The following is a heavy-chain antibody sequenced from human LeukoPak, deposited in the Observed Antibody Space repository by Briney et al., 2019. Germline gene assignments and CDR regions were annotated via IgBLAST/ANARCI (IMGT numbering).Heavy chain of an antibody. CDR2: ISSSSSYI. Sequence: GGSLRLSCAASGFTFSRHSMNWVRQAPGKGLEWVSSISSSSSYIYYADSVKGRFTISRDNAKNSLYLQMNSLRAEDTAVYYCARVIEHLDYWGQGTLVTVSS. CDR1: GFTFSRHS. J-gene: IGHJ4*02. V-gene: IGHV3-21*01. CDR3: ARVIEHLDY. D-gene: IGHD1/OR15-1a*01.